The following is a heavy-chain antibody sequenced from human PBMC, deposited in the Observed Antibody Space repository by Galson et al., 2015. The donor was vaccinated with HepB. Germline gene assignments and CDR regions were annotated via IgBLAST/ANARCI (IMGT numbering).Heavy chain of an antibody. D-gene: IGHD3-3*01. Sequence: SLRLSCAASGFTFSSYWMSWVRQAPGKGLEWVANIKQDGSEKYYVDSVKGRFTISRDNAKNSLYLQMNSLRAEDTAVYYCARVPGLRFLEWPLDVWGKGTTVTVSS. CDR3: ARVPGLRFLEWPLDV. CDR1: GFTFSSYW. CDR2: IKQDGSEK. J-gene: IGHJ6*04. V-gene: IGHV3-7*03.